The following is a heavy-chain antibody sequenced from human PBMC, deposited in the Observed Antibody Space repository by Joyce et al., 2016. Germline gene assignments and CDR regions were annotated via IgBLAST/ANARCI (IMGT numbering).Heavy chain of an antibody. J-gene: IGHJ5*02. CDR2: FSRGGAYI. CDR3: AREGDTTEFDR. Sequence: EVRLVESGGGLVKPGESLGFSCSVSGFTFDTHSMHWVRQAQGKGLEWVSSFSRGGAYIYYADSLKGRFTISRDNTKDSLYLQMDSLKVEDTAVYYCAREGDTTEFDRWGQGTLVTVSS. V-gene: IGHV3-21*02. CDR1: GFTFDTHS. D-gene: IGHD1-1*01.